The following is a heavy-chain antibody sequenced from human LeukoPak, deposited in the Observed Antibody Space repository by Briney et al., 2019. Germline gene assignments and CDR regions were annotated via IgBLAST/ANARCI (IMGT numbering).Heavy chain of an antibody. J-gene: IGHJ6*03. V-gene: IGHV4-4*07. CDR3: ARDSYGSGSYYPQGYYYYMDV. D-gene: IGHD3-10*01. CDR2: IYTSGST. CDR1: GGSISSYY. Sequence: SETLSLTCTVSGGSISSYYWSWIRQPAGKGLEWIGRIYTSGSTNYNPSLKSRVTISVDKSKNQFSLKLSSVTAADTAVYYCARDSYGSGSYYPQGYYYYMDVWGKGTTMTVSS.